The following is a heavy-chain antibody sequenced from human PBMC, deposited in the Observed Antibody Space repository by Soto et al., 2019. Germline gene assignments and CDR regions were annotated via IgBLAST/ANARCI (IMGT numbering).Heavy chain of an antibody. Sequence: ASVKVSCKASGYTFTYRYLHWVRQAPGQALEWMGWITPFNGNTNYAQKFQGQVTISADKSISTAYLQWSSLKASDTAMYYCARPFDFPDAFDIWGQGTMVTVSS. CDR3: ARPFDFPDAFDI. D-gene: IGHD3-9*01. V-gene: IGHV1-45*01. CDR1: GYTFTYRY. CDR2: ITPFNGNT. J-gene: IGHJ3*02.